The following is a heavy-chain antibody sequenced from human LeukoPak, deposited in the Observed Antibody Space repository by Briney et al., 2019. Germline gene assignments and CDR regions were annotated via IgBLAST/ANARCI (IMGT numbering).Heavy chain of an antibody. Sequence: SSQTLSLTCTVSGGSISSSSYYWGWIRQPPGKELEWIGSIYYSGSTYYNPSLKSRVTISVDTSKNQFSLKLSSVTAADTAVYYCARDLVVAGTTLFYNWFDPWGQGTVVTVSS. CDR2: IYYSGST. CDR1: GGSISSSSYY. CDR3: ARDLVVAGTTLFYNWFDP. D-gene: IGHD1-7*01. V-gene: IGHV4-39*07. J-gene: IGHJ5*02.